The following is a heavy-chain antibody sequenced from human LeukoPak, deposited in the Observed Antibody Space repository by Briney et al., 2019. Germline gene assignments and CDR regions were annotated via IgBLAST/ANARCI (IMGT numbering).Heavy chain of an antibody. CDR2: IYYTGST. J-gene: IGHJ2*01. V-gene: IGHV4-59*08. CDR3: AASRWYFDV. Sequence: SETLSLTCTVSGGSITNFYWSWVRQPPGKRLEWLGFIYYTGSTTYNPSLVSRVTISVDTSKNQFSLRLRSVTAADTAVYYCAASRWYFDVWGRGVVVAVSS. CDR1: GGSITNFY.